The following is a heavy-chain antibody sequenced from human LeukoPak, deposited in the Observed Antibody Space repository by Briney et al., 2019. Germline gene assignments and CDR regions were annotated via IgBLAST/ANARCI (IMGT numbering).Heavy chain of an antibody. CDR2: IYHSGST. CDR1: GGSISSSSYY. D-gene: IGHD2-21*02. CDR3: AVCGGDCYFNY. Sequence: SETLSLTCTVSGGSISSSSYYWGWIRQPPGKGLEWIGSIYHSGSTYYNPSLKSRVTISVDTSKNQFSLKLSSVTAADTAVYYCAVCGGDCYFNYWGQGTLVTVSS. J-gene: IGHJ4*02. V-gene: IGHV4-39*07.